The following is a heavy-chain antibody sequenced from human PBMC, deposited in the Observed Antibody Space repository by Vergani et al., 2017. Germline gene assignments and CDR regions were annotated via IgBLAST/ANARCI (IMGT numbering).Heavy chain of an antibody. D-gene: IGHD3-3*01. CDR2: INHSGST. Sequence: QVQLQQWGAGLLKPSETLSLTCAVYGGSFSGYYWSWIRQPPGKGLEWIGEINHSGSTNYNPSLKSRFTISVDTSKNQFSLKLSSVTAADTAVYYCARGPKITIFGVVIKYGMDVWGQGTTVTVSS. CDR3: ARGPKITIFGVVIKYGMDV. J-gene: IGHJ6*02. CDR1: GGSFSGYY. V-gene: IGHV4-34*01.